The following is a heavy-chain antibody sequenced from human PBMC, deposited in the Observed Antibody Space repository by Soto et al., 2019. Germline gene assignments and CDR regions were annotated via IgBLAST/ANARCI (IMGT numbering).Heavy chain of an antibody. J-gene: IGHJ5*02. CDR1: GYTFTSYY. CDR2: INPSGGST. D-gene: IGHD3-22*01. Sequence: ASVKVSCKASGYTFTSYYMHWVRQAPGQGLEWMGIINPSGGSTSYAQKFQGRVTMTRDTSTSTVYMELSSLRSEDTAVYYCARDYGVDYDSNGYLSPWFDPWGQGTLVTVSS. V-gene: IGHV1-46*01. CDR3: ARDYGVDYDSNGYLSPWFDP.